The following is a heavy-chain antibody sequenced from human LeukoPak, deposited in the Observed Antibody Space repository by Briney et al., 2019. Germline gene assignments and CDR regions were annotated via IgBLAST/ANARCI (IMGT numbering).Heavy chain of an antibody. Sequence: SETLSLTCTVSGGSIRSSYYYWGWIRQPPGKGLEWIGSIYDSGSTYYNPSLKSRVTISVDTSKNQFSLKLNSVTAADTAVYYCARWSSGRSSYYFDYWGQGTLVTVSS. J-gene: IGHJ4*02. CDR2: IYDSGST. D-gene: IGHD3-10*01. V-gene: IGHV4-39*01. CDR3: ARWSSGRSSYYFDY. CDR1: GGSIRSSYYY.